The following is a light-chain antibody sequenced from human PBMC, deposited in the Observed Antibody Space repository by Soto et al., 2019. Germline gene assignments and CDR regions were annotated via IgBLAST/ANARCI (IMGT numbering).Light chain of an antibody. CDR3: QQYYVTPYT. V-gene: IGKV4-1*01. CDR1: QSVLYSSNNKNY. Sequence: DIVMTQSPDSLAVSLGERATINCKSSQSVLYSSNNKNYLAWYQQKPGQPPKLLIYWASTRESGVPDRFSGSGSGTDFNLTISSLQAADVEVYFCQQYYVTPYTFGHGTKLEIK. CDR2: WAS. J-gene: IGKJ2*01.